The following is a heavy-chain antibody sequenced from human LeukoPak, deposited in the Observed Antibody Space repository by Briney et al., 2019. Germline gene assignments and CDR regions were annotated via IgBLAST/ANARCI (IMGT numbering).Heavy chain of an antibody. CDR3: ARDRERVATLLDF. J-gene: IGHJ4*02. CDR2: INPNSGGT. Sequence: ASVKVSCKASGYTFTGYYMHWVRQAPGQGLEWMGWINPNSGGTNYAQKFQGRVTMTRDTSISTAYMELSRLRSDDTAVYYCARDRERVATLLDFWGQGTLVTVSS. CDR1: GYTFTGYY. D-gene: IGHD5-12*01. V-gene: IGHV1-2*02.